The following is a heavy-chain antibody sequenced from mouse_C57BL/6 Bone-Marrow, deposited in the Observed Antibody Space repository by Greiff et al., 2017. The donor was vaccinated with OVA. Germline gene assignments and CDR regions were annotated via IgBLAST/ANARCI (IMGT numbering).Heavy chain of an antibody. J-gene: IGHJ1*03. Sequence: VQLQQSGAELVRPGTSVKMSCKASGYTFTNYWIGWAKQRPGHGLEWIGDIYPGGGYTNYNEKFKGKATLTADKSSSTAYMQFSSLTSEDSAIYYCARGHYGSSPDGYFEVWGTGTTVTVSS. CDR2: IYPGGGYT. D-gene: IGHD1-1*01. V-gene: IGHV1-63*01. CDR3: ARGHYGSSPDGYFEV. CDR1: GYTFTNYW.